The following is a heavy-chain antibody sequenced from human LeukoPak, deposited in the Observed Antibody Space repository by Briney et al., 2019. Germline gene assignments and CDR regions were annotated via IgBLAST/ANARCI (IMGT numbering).Heavy chain of an antibody. CDR1: GYSISSGYY. Sequence: SETLSLTCTVSGYSISSGYYWGWIRQPPGKGLEWIGSIYHSGSTYYNPSLKSRVTISVDTSKNQFSLKLSSVTAADTAVYYCAKGSRVGEYLQHWGQGTLVTVSS. CDR2: IYHSGST. D-gene: IGHD1-26*01. CDR3: AKGSRVGEYLQH. J-gene: IGHJ1*01. V-gene: IGHV4-38-2*02.